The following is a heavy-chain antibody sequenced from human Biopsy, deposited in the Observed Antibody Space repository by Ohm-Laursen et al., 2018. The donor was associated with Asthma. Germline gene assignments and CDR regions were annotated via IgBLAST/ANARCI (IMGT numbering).Heavy chain of an antibody. CDR2: INQYGSEE. CDR1: AFTFSTYW. Sequence: GSLRLSCAASAFTFSTYWMTWVRQAPGKGLQWVATINQYGSEESYVDSVKGRFTISRDNAKNSLYLQMNSLRAEDTAVYYCARDREVYGSGIGALYYYYYYGMDVWGQGTTVTVSS. J-gene: IGHJ6*02. V-gene: IGHV3-7*05. CDR3: ARDREVYGSGIGALYYYYYYGMDV. D-gene: IGHD3-10*01.